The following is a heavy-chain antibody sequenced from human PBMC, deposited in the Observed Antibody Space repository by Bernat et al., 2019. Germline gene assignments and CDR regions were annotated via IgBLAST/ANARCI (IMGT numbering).Heavy chain of an antibody. CDR3: ARDGYYDVWSGYAYYFDY. Sequence: QVQLVESGGGVVQPGRSLRLSCAASGVTFSSYGMHWVRQAPGKGLEWVAVIWYDGSNKYYADAVKGRFTISRDNSKNTLYLQMNSLRAEDTAVYYCARDGYYDVWSGYAYYFDYWGQGTLVTVSS. J-gene: IGHJ4*02. V-gene: IGHV3-33*01. CDR2: IWYDGSNK. CDR1: GVTFSSYG. D-gene: IGHD3-3*01.